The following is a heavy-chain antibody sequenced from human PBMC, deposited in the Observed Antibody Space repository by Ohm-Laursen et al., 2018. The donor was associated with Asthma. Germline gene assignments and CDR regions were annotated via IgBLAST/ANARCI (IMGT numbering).Heavy chain of an antibody. V-gene: IGHV1-69*13. D-gene: IGHD1-26*01. Sequence: VKISCKASGGTFSSYAISWVRQAPGQGLEWMGGIIPIFGTANYAQKFQGRVTITADESTSTAYMELSSLRSEDTAVYYCARDLVGATENDAFDIWGQGTMVTVSS. J-gene: IGHJ3*02. CDR3: ARDLVGATENDAFDI. CDR1: GGTFSSYA. CDR2: IIPIFGTA.